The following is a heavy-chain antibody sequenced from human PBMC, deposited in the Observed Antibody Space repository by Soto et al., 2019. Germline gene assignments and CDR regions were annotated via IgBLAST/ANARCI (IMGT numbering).Heavy chain of an antibody. CDR3: AKGLLAILGTTLPRDAFNL. V-gene: IGHV3-30*18. Sequence: ALRPCSEDSGFTFSTYAMVLVSQFLVQVLDWVAVISHDGSYKYYGVAVKGRFPITRDTSMNAVYLEMNSLTPEDTAVYYCAKGLLAILGTTLPRDAFNLWVQGIMVTVSS. CDR2: ISHDGSYK. J-gene: IGHJ3*01. D-gene: IGHD1-26*01. CDR1: GFTFSTYA.